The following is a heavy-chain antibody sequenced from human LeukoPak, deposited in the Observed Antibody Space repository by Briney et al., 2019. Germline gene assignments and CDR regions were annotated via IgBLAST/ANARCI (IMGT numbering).Heavy chain of an antibody. V-gene: IGHV3-23*01. Sequence: GGSLRLSCGASGLTFSTYAMSWVRQAPGKGLEWVSAISASGDDTYYTDSVKGRFTISRDNPKNTLYLQKNSLRVEHTAVYFCAREHCSGGSCHFDYWGQGTLVTVSS. J-gene: IGHJ4*02. CDR2: ISASGDDT. CDR1: GLTFSTYA. D-gene: IGHD2-15*01. CDR3: AREHCSGGSCHFDY.